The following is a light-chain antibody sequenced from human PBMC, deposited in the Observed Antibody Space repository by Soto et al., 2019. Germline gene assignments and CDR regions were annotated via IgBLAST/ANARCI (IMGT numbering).Light chain of an antibody. CDR3: QQRSNWPPL. J-gene: IGKJ3*01. Sequence: DIVLTQSPVTLSLSPGERATLSCRASQTVGSNLAWYQQKPGQAPRLLIYDASNRATGIPARFSGSGSGTDFILTISSLEPEDFAVYYCQQRSNWPPLFGPGTKVDIK. CDR1: QTVGSN. CDR2: DAS. V-gene: IGKV3-11*01.